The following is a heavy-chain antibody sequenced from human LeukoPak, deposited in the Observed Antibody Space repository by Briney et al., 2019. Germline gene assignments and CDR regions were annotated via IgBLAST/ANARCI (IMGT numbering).Heavy chain of an antibody. Sequence: GGSLRLPCAASGFTFRRYWMSWVGQAPGKGLDGVANIKQDGREQYYVDPVKGRFTISRDNAKNSLYLQMNSLRAEDTAVYYCARDQRYCSSSSCPWEPFDYWGQGTLVTVSS. CDR2: IKQDGREQ. CDR1: GFTFRRYW. CDR3: ARDQRYCSSSSCPWEPFDY. V-gene: IGHV3-7*03. J-gene: IGHJ4*02. D-gene: IGHD2-2*01.